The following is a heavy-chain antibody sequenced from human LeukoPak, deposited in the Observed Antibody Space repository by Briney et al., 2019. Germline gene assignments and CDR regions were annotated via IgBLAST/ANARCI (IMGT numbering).Heavy chain of an antibody. D-gene: IGHD2-21*02. J-gene: IGHJ4*01. V-gene: IGHV3-74*01. CDR2: IFTDGSTT. Sequence: GGSLRLSCVASEFNFFSYGMQWVRQAPGKGLVWVSRIFTDGSTTSYADSVKGRFTISRDNAKNTLYLQMNSLRAEDTAVYYCARELPREVTLDYWGQGTPVTVSP. CDR3: ARELPREVTLDY. CDR1: EFNFFSYG.